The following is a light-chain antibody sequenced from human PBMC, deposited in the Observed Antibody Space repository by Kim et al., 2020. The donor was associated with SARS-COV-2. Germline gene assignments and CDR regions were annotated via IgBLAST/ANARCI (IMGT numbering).Light chain of an antibody. Sequence: EIVMTQSPATLSVSPGERATLSCRASQSVSSNLAWYQQKPGQAPRLLIYGTSTRATGIPARFSGSGSGTEFTLTISSLQSEDFAIYHCQQYNTWPRTFGQGTKVDIK. V-gene: IGKV3-15*01. CDR2: GTS. CDR1: QSVSSN. CDR3: QQYNTWPRT. J-gene: IGKJ1*01.